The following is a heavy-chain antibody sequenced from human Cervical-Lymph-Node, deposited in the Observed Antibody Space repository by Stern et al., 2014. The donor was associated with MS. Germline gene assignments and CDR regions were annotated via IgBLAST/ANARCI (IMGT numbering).Heavy chain of an antibody. CDR2: ISHDDGTS. J-gene: IGHJ6*02. CDR1: GFTFSAYA. V-gene: IGHV3-30*03. Sequence: VQLVESGGGVVQPGRSLRLSCAASGFTFSAYAMHWVRQAPGQGLAWVAIISHDDGTSYYADSVKGRLTISRDNSKNTLYMPVNSLRTEDAAVYYCARANSLLKWLLFGMDVWGHGTTVTVSS. CDR3: ARANSLLKWLLFGMDV. D-gene: IGHD3-3*01.